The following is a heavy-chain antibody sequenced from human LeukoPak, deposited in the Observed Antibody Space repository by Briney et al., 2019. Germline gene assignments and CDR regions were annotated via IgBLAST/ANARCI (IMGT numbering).Heavy chain of an antibody. V-gene: IGHV3-74*01. CDR3: ARDVYGLGDY. CDR2: INSDGSGP. J-gene: IGHJ4*02. CDR1: GFTFSNYW. Sequence: GSLRLSCVASGFTFSNYWMHWVRQAPEKGLMWVSKINSDGSGPDYADSVKGRFTISRDNAKNTLYLQMNSLRAEDTAVYYCARDVYGLGDYWGQGTLVTVSS. D-gene: IGHD1-14*01.